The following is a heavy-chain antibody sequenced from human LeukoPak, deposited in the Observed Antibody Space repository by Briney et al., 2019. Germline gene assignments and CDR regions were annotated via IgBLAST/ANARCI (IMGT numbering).Heavy chain of an antibody. D-gene: IGHD6-19*01. J-gene: IGHJ6*02. CDR3: ASNPGIAVAGTREGYYYYYGMDV. V-gene: IGHV4-39*07. Sequence: PSETLSLTCTVSGGSIRSSYYYWGWIRQPPGKGLEWIGSIYDSGSTYYNPSLKSRVTISVDTSKNQFSLKLSSVTAADTAVYYCASNPGIAVAGTREGYYYYYGMDVWGQGTTVTVSS. CDR2: IYDSGST. CDR1: GGSIRSSYYY.